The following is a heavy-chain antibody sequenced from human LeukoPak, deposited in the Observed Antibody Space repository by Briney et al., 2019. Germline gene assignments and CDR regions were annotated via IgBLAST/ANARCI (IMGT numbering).Heavy chain of an antibody. D-gene: IGHD2-2*01. J-gene: IGHJ6*03. Sequence: SETLSLTCTVSGGSISSYYWSWIRQPAGRGLEWIGRIYTSGSTNYNPSLKSRVTMSVDTSKNQFSLKLSSVAAADTAVYYCARVRGYCSSTSCSYYMGVWGKGTTVTVSS. CDR1: GGSISSYY. CDR2: IYTSGST. V-gene: IGHV4-4*07. CDR3: ARVRGYCSSTSCSYYMGV.